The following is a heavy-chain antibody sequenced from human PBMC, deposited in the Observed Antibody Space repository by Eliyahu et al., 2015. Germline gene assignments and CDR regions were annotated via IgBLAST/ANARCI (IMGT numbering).Heavy chain of an antibody. CDR1: GVXISSSDSY. CDR2: IYFSGTR. V-gene: IGHV4-31*03. CDR3: ARATTKIPVEWFFDF. D-gene: IGHD3-3*01. J-gene: IGHJ4*02. Sequence: QVQLQESGPGLVKPSQTLSLTCXXSGVXISSSDSYWTWIRQVPGKGLEWLGYIYFSGTRNYNPSLKSRLAMSVDTSNNQFSLKVNSVTAADTATYYCARATTKIPVEWFFDFWGQGAPVTVSS.